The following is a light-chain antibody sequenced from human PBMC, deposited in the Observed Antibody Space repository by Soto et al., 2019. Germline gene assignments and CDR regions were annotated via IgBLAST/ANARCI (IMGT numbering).Light chain of an antibody. J-gene: IGLJ2*01. CDR2: GNS. CDR3: QSYDRSLSGVV. V-gene: IGLV1-40*01. CDR1: SSNIGAGYD. Sequence: QSVLTQPPSVSGAPGQRVTISCTRSSSNIGAGYDVHWYQQLPGTAPKLLIYGNSNRPSGVPDRFSGSKSGTSASLAITGLQAEDEADYYCQSYDRSLSGVVFGGGTQLTVL.